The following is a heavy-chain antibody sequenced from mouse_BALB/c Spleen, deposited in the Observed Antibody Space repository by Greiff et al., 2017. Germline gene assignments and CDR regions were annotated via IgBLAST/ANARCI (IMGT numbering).Heavy chain of an antibody. CDR1: GSTVSSYG. Sequence: EVQRVESGGDLVKPGGSLKLSCAATGSTVSSYGMSSVRQTPDKRLEWVATISSGGSYTYYPDSVKGRFTISRDNAKNTLYLQMSSLKSEDTAMYYCGRLGSMVSAWYIGVWGAGTTVTVAS. V-gene: IGHV5-6*01. J-gene: IGHJ1*01. CDR2: ISSGGSYT. D-gene: IGHD2-2*01. CDR3: GRLGSMVSAWYIGV.